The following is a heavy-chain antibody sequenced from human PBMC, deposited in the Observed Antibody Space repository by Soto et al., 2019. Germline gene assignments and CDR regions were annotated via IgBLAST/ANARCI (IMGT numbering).Heavy chain of an antibody. CDR1: GFTFSSYS. D-gene: IGHD3-3*01. J-gene: IGHJ5*02. CDR3: ARGQRFSPHTLRFLEWLFSVGGWFDP. Sequence: EVQLVESGGGLVKPGGSLRLSCAASGFTFSSYSMNWVRQAPGKGLEWVSSISSSSSYIYYADSEKGRFTISRDNAKNSLYLQKNSLRAEDTAVYYCARGQRFSPHTLRFLEWLFSVGGWFDPWGQGTLVTVSS. CDR2: ISSSSSYI. V-gene: IGHV3-21*01.